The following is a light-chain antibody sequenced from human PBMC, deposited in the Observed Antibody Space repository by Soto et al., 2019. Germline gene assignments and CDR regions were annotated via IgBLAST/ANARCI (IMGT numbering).Light chain of an antibody. CDR1: SSNIGNNY. CDR3: ATWDRSLSVGV. CDR2: DND. J-gene: IGLJ2*01. Sequence: QSVLTQPPSVSVAPGQKVTISCSGSSSNIGNNYVFWYQQLPGTAPKLLIYDNDKRPSGIPDRFSGSKSGTSATLGITGLQIGDEADYYCATWDRSLSVGVFGGGTKLTVL. V-gene: IGLV1-51*01.